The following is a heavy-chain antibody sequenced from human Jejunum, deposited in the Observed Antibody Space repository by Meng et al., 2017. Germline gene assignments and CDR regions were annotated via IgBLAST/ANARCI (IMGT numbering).Heavy chain of an antibody. V-gene: IGHV4-59*13. Sequence: LRPSCTAPGGSISSDYWSWIRQSPGKALESIGYIDYTVGTKYNPSLKSRVTISLDKSQNQFSLNLYSVTAADTAVYYCARLGRFGELPELDYWGQGTLVTVSS. CDR3: ARLGRFGELPELDY. CDR1: GGSISSDY. J-gene: IGHJ4*02. CDR2: IDYTVGT. D-gene: IGHD3-10*01.